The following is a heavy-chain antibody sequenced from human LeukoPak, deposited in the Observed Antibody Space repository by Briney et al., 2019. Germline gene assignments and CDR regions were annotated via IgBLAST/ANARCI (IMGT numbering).Heavy chain of an antibody. Sequence: GESLKISCKGSGYSFSSSWIAWVRQMPGKGLEWMGIICPGDSETRYSPSFQGQVTMSADKSLSTAYLQWSSLKASDTAIYYCARGRSGFYYWYDYWGQGTLVSVSS. V-gene: IGHV5-51*01. CDR2: ICPGDSET. D-gene: IGHD3-22*01. J-gene: IGHJ4*02. CDR1: GYSFSSSW. CDR3: ARGRSGFYYWYDY.